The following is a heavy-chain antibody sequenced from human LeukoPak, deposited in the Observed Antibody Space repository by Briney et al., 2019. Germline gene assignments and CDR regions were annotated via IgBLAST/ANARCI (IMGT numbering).Heavy chain of an antibody. CDR1: GFTFDDYG. V-gene: IGHV3-20*01. CDR3: ARTESPDAFDI. Sequence: GGSLRLSCAASGFTFDDYGMSWVRQAPGKGLEWVSGINWNGGSTGYADSVKGRFTISRDNAKNSLYLQTNSLRAEDTALYHCARTESPDAFDIWGQGTMVTVSS. CDR2: INWNGGST. J-gene: IGHJ3*02.